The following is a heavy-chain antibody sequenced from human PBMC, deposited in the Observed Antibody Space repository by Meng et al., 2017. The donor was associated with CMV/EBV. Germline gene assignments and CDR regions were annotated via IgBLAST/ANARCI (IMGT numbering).Heavy chain of an antibody. Sequence: LEESGPGLLKHPQTPYLTCTVSGGSISSGDYYGSWIRQPPGKGLEWIGYIYYSGSTYYNPSLKSRVTISVDTSKNQFSLKLSSVTAADTAVYYCARVTSRVAGAFDYWGQGTLVTVSS. V-gene: IGHV4-30-4*08. CDR3: ARVTSRVAGAFDY. D-gene: IGHD1-14*01. CDR1: GGSISSGDYY. J-gene: IGHJ4*02. CDR2: IYYSGST.